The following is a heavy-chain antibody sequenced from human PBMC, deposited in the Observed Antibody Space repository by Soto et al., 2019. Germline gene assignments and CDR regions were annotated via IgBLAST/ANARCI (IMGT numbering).Heavy chain of an antibody. V-gene: IGHV4-39*01. CDR3: ARVAGYSYDH. D-gene: IGHD5-18*01. CDR1: GDSISSSSYY. J-gene: IGHJ4*02. CDR2: VFYSGTT. Sequence: QLQLQESGPGLVKPSETLSLTCTVSGDSISSSSYYWGWLRQPPGKGLEWIGNVFYSGTTYYNPSQKSRVTISVDTSKNQFSLRVSSVTAADTAMYYCARVAGYSYDHWGQGSLVTVSS.